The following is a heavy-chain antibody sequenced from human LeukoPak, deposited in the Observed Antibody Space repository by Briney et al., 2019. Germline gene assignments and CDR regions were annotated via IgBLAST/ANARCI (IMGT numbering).Heavy chain of an antibody. Sequence: PSGTLSLTCAVSDDSFSSHYWTWVRQPPGKGLEWIGYISYIGGTNYNPSLKSRVTISIDTSRNQFSLRLSSVTAADTAVYYCARDLVTVTKGFDIWGQGTMVSVSS. J-gene: IGHJ3*02. V-gene: IGHV4-59*11. CDR2: ISYIGGT. D-gene: IGHD4-17*01. CDR3: ARDLVTVTKGFDI. CDR1: DDSFSSHY.